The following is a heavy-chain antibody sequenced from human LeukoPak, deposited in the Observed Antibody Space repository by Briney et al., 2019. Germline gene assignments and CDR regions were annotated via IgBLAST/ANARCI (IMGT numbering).Heavy chain of an antibody. J-gene: IGHJ4*02. D-gene: IGHD6-13*01. CDR2: ISWNSASV. Sequence: GGSLRLSCEASGFTFDDYGMHWVRQAPGKGLEWVSTISWNSASVGYVDSVKGRFTISRDNAKKTLYLQMNSLRPEDTALYYCAKDYGYGSGWYDYWGQGTLVTVSS. CDR3: AKDYGYGSGWYDY. CDR1: GFTFDDYG. V-gene: IGHV3-9*01.